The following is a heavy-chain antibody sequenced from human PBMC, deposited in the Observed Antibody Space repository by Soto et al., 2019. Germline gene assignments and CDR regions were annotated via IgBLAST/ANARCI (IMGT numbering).Heavy chain of an antibody. D-gene: IGHD6-25*01. CDR2: IYYTGSA. CDR1: GGSISSDNYF. CDR3: AREVDSAATSDAFDI. Sequence: LSLTCSVSGGSISSDNYFWSWIRQHPGKGLEWIGYIYYTGSAYYSPSLESRVTISVDTSKNQFSLRLNSVTAADTAMYYCAREVDSAATSDAFDIWGQGTMVTVSS. V-gene: IGHV4-31*03. J-gene: IGHJ3*02.